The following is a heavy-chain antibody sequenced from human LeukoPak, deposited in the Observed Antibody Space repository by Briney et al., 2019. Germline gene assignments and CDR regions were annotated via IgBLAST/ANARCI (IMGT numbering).Heavy chain of an antibody. Sequence: PGGSLRLSCAASGFTVSSNYMSWVRQAPGKGLEWVSVIYSGGSTYYADSVMGRFTISRDNSKNTLYLQMNSLRAEDTAVYYCERDTARGRYYYYYMDVWGKGTTVTVSS. CDR1: GFTVSSNY. J-gene: IGHJ6*03. CDR2: IYSGGST. D-gene: IGHD5-18*01. V-gene: IGHV3-53*01. CDR3: ERDTARGRYYYYYMDV.